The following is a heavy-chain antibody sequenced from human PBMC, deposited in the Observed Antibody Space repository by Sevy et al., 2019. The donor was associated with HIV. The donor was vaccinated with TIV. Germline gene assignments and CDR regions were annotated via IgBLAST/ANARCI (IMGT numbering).Heavy chain of an antibody. D-gene: IGHD3-10*01. Sequence: GGSLRLSCAASGFTFSDYYMSWIRQAPGKGLEWVSYISSSGSTIYYADSMKGRFTISRDNAKNSLYLQMNSLRAEDTAVYYCASLWFGELGPSDGMDVWGQGTTVTVSS. J-gene: IGHJ6*02. CDR2: ISSSGSTI. CDR3: ASLWFGELGPSDGMDV. V-gene: IGHV3-11*01. CDR1: GFTFSDYY.